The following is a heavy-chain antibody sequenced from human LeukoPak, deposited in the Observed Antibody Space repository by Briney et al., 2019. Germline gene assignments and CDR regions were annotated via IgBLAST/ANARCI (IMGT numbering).Heavy chain of an antibody. CDR1: GGSISSDY. CDR3: ARVSSSWPSYFDY. CDR2: IYTSGST. D-gene: IGHD6-13*01. V-gene: IGHV4-4*07. Sequence: PSETLSLTCTVSGGSISSDYWSWIRQPAGKGLEWIGRIYTSGSTNYNPSLKSRVTMSVDTSKNQFSLKLSSVTAADTAVYYCARVSSSWPSYFDYWGQGTLVTVSP. J-gene: IGHJ4*02.